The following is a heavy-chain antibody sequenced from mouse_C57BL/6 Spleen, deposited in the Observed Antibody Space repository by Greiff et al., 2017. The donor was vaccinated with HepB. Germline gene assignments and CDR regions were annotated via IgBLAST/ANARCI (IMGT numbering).Heavy chain of an antibody. CDR2: ISSGSSTI. CDR3: ANSNPLDY. Sequence: EVQLQQSGGGLVKPGGSLKLSCAASGFTFSDYGMHWVRQAPEKGLEWVAYISSGSSTIYYADTVKGRFTISRDNAKNTLFLQMTSLRSEDTAMYYCANSNPLDYWGQGTTLTVSS. CDR1: GFTFSDYG. D-gene: IGHD2-5*01. V-gene: IGHV5-17*01. J-gene: IGHJ2*01.